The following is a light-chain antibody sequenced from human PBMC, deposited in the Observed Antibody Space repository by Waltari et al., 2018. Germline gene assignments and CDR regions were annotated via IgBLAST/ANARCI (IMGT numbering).Light chain of an antibody. V-gene: IGKV3-20*01. CDR1: QSIGTY. J-gene: IGKJ1*01. CDR2: HAS. CDR3: QMYVKLPVT. Sequence: IVLTQSPGTLSLSRGDSDTLSCRASQSIGTYLTWYQQRPGHAPSLLIYHASSRATGIPDRFSGIGSGTDFSLTINRLEPEDFAVYYCQMYVKLPVTFGQGTKVELK.